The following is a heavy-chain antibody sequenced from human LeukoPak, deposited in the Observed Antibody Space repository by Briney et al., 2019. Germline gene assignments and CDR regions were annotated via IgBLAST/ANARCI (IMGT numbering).Heavy chain of an antibody. J-gene: IGHJ4*02. CDR3: AKGIYALGDY. CDR1: GFTFSDYY. CDR2: ISSSGSTI. D-gene: IGHD2/OR15-2a*01. Sequence: GSLKLSCAASGFTFSDYYKSWIRQAPGKGLEWVSYISSSGSTIYYADSVKGRFTISRDNSKNTLYLQMNSLRAEDTAVYYCAKGIYALGDYWGQGTLVTVSS. V-gene: IGHV3-11*01.